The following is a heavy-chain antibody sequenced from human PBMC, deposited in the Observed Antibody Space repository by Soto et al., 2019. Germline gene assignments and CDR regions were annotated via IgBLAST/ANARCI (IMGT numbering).Heavy chain of an antibody. D-gene: IGHD5-18*01. J-gene: IGHJ4*02. V-gene: IGHV1-3*01. CDR1: GGTFSSYA. Sequence: ASLKVSCKASGGTFSSYAINCVRQAPGQRLELMVWLNAGNAHPKYSQKFQGRVTITRDTCASTAYMELSSLRSEDTAVYYCASLPVHRAKGDFDYWGQGTLVTVSS. CDR3: ASLPVHRAKGDFDY. CDR2: LNAGNAHP.